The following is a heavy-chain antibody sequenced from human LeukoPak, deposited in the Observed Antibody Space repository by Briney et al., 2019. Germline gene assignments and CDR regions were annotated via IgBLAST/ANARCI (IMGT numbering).Heavy chain of an antibody. Sequence: SETLSLTCAVSGGSFCGYYWSWIRQPPGKGLEWIGEINHSGSTNYNPSLKSRVTISVDTSKNQFSLKLSSVTAADTAAYYCATAPGYDFWSGYYNWGQGTLVTVSS. CDR3: ATAPGYDFWSGYYN. V-gene: IGHV4-34*01. CDR1: GGSFCGYY. D-gene: IGHD3-3*01. CDR2: INHSGST. J-gene: IGHJ4*02.